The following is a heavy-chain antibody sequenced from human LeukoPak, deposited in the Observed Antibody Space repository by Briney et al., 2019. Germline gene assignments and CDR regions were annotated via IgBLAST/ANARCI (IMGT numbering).Heavy chain of an antibody. Sequence: SGTLSLSCAVSGGSFSGYSRSWIRQPPGKGLEWIWEINHSGSTNYNPSLKSRVTISVDTSKNQFSLKLSSVTAADTAMYYWAGAYWRGTGSIAFDSWGQGTLVTVSS. J-gene: IGHJ4*02. D-gene: IGHD6-19*01. V-gene: IGHV4-34*01. CDR1: GGSFSGYS. CDR3: AGAYWRGTGSIAFDS. CDR2: INHSGST.